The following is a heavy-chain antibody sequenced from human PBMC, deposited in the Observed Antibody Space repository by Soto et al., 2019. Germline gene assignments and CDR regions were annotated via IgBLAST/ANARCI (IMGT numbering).Heavy chain of an antibody. V-gene: IGHV3-15*07. J-gene: IGHJ4*02. CDR1: GFSFSNAW. Sequence: LRLSCAASGFSFSNAWMNWVRQSPGKGLEWVGRIKSNTDGGTTDYAAPVKDRFTISRDDSKTTLYLQMSSLKTEDTAVYYCTLGLVGSTTNXWGQGTLVTVSS. D-gene: IGHD1-26*01. CDR3: TLGLVGSTTNX. CDR2: IKSNTDGGTT.